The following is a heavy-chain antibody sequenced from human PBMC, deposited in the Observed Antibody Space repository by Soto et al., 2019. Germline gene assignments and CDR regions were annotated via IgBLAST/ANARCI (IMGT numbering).Heavy chain of an antibody. V-gene: IGHV4-61*08. D-gene: IGHD3-16*01. CDR3: SRGGHYDDSMI. Sequence: QVQLQESGPGLVKPSETLSLTCTVFGGSVSSGAYYWTWIRQAPGKGLEWIGYISFTGDTTYNPSLRSRVAIAVDTSKNQFSLRLRSATAADTALYYCSRGGHYDDSMIWGQGTLVTVSP. J-gene: IGHJ4*02. CDR1: GGSVSSGAYY. CDR2: ISFTGDT.